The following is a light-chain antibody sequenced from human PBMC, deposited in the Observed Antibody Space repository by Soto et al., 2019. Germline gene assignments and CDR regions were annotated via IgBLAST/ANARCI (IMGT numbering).Light chain of an antibody. CDR3: QSYDSSLGRWL. J-gene: IGLJ2*01. Sequence: QSVLTQPPSVSGAPGQRVTISCTGSSSNIGAGYDVHWYQQLPGTAPKLLVHGNTDRPSGVPDRFSGSKSGTSASLAITGLQAEDEADYYFQSYDSSLGRWLFGGGTKLTVL. V-gene: IGLV1-40*01. CDR1: SSNIGAGYD. CDR2: GNT.